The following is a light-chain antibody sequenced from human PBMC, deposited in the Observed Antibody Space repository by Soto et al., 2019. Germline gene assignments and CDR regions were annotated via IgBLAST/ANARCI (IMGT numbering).Light chain of an antibody. V-gene: IGKV3-15*01. CDR2: AAS. Sequence: IVMTQSPATLSVSPGERDTLSCRASQSLRSNLAWYQQKPGQAPRLLIYAASTGATGIPARFSGSGSGTEFTLTISSLQSEDFAVYYCQQYNNWWTFGQGTKVEIK. CDR1: QSLRSN. CDR3: QQYNNWWT. J-gene: IGKJ1*01.